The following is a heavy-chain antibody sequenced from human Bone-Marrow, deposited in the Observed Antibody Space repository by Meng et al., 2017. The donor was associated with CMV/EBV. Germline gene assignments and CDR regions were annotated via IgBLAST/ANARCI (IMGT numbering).Heavy chain of an antibody. V-gene: IGHV1-69*10. D-gene: IGHD5-24*01. CDR1: GGTFSSYA. CDR3: ARERGYNRHDAFDI. J-gene: IGHJ3*02. Sequence: SVKVSCKASGGTFSSYAISWVRQAPGQGLEWMGGIIPILGIANYAQKYQGRVTITADKSTSTAYMELSSLRYEDTAVYYCARERGYNRHDAFDIWGQGTMVTVSS. CDR2: IIPILGIA.